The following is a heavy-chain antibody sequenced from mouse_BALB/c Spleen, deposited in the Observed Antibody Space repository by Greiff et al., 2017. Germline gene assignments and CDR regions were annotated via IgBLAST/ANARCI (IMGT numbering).Heavy chain of an antibody. D-gene: IGHD2-10*01. J-gene: IGHJ3*01. V-gene: IGHV1S22*01. CDR2: IYPGSGST. CDR1: GYTFTSYW. Sequence: LQQPGSELVRPGASVKLSCKASGYTFTSYWMHWVKQRPGQGLEWIGNIYPGSGSTNYDEKFKSKATLTVDTSSSTAYMQLSSLTSEDSAVYYCTRWAPYSYWGQGTLGTVSA. CDR3: TRWAPYSY.